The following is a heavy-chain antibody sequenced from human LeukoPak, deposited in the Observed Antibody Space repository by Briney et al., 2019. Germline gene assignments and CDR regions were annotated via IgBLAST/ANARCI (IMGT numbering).Heavy chain of an antibody. V-gene: IGHV3-9*01. CDR2: ISWNSGSI. Sequence: PGRSLRLSCAASGFTFDDYAMHWVRQAPGKGLEWVSGISWNSGSIGYADSVKGRFTISRDNAKNSLYLQMNSLRAEDTALYYCAKEGLSDNYFDYWGQGTLVTVSS. CDR3: AKEGLSDNYFDY. D-gene: IGHD3-16*01. CDR1: GFTFDDYA. J-gene: IGHJ4*02.